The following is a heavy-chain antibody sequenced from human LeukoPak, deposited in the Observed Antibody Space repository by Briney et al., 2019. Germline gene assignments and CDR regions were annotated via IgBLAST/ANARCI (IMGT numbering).Heavy chain of an antibody. D-gene: IGHD1-26*01. Sequence: SETLSLTCAVYGGSFRGYYWSWIRQPPGKGLEWIGEINHRGSTNYNPSLKSRVTISVDTSKNQFSLKLSSVTAADTAVYYCARVPVGATLVDYWGQGTLVTVSS. CDR3: ARVPVGATLVDY. CDR1: GGSFRGYY. V-gene: IGHV4-34*01. CDR2: INHRGST. J-gene: IGHJ4*02.